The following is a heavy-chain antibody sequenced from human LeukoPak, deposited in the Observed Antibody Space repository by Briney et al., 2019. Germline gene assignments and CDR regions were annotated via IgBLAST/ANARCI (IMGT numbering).Heavy chain of an antibody. J-gene: IGHJ4*02. V-gene: IGHV3-7*03. Sequence: GGSLRLSCAASGFPFSSYSIPWVRQAPGKGLEWVANIKPDGTTKFYVDSVKGRFTISRDNALNSLYLQMNSLRAEDTAIYYCARSIPYGTTWYGRSDYWGQGTLVTVSS. D-gene: IGHD6-13*01. CDR2: IKPDGTTK. CDR1: GFPFSSYS. CDR3: ARSIPYGTTWYGRSDY.